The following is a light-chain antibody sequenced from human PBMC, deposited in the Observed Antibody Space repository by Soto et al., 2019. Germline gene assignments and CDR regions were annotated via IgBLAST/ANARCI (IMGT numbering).Light chain of an antibody. CDR1: QSISTG. CDR2: DAS. J-gene: IGKJ1*01. V-gene: IGKV1-5*01. Sequence: DIQMTQSPSTLSSSVGDRVTITCRASQSISTGLAWYQQKPGKAPNLLIYDASTLESGVPSRFSGSGSGTEFTLTISSLQPDDFATYCCQHYSTVWAFGQGTKV. CDR3: QHYSTVWA.